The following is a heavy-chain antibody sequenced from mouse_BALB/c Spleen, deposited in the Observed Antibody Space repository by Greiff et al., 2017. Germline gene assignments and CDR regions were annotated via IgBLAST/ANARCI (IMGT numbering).Heavy chain of an antibody. Sequence: SGAELVRPGASVTLSCKASGYTFTDYEMHWVKQTPVHGLEWIGAIDPETGGTAYNQKFKGKATLTADKSSSTAYMELRSLTSEDSAVYYCTRGEDWAWFAYWGQGTLVTVSA. CDR2: IDPETGGT. V-gene: IGHV1-15*01. D-gene: IGHD4-1*01. J-gene: IGHJ3*01. CDR3: TRGEDWAWFAY. CDR1: GYTFTDYE.